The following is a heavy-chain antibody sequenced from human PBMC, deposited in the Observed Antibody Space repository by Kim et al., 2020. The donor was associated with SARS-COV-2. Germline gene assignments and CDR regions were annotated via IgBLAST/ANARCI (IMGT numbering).Heavy chain of an antibody. CDR1: GYTLTELS. Sequence: ASVKVSCKVSGYTLTELSMHWVRQAPGKGLEWMGGFDPEDGETIYAQKFQGRGTMTEDTSTDTAYMELSSLRSEDTAVYYCATGPCIAVAGTGLFYYYYGMDVWGQGTTVTVSS. CDR2: FDPEDGET. CDR3: ATGPCIAVAGTGLFYYYYGMDV. V-gene: IGHV1-24*01. D-gene: IGHD6-19*01. J-gene: IGHJ6*02.